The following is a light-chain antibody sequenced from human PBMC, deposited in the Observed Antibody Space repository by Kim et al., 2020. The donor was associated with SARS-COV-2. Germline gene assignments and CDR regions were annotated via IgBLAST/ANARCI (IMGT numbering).Light chain of an antibody. CDR3: QQSNSTPLT. Sequence: ASVGDRVTIPGRASQSISTNLNWYQQKSGKAPKLLIYAASSLQGGVPSRFSGSGSGTDFTLTISSLQPEDSATYYCQQSNSTPLTFGGGTKVDIK. CDR2: AAS. V-gene: IGKV1-39*01. CDR1: QSISTN. J-gene: IGKJ4*01.